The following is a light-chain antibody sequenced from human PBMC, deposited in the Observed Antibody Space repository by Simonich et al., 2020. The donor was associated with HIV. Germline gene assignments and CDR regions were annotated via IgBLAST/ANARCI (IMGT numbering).Light chain of an antibody. CDR1: SSDVDDSNY. CDR3: SSYTSSSTLL. CDR2: HVS. J-gene: IGLJ2*01. V-gene: IGLV2-14*03. Sequence: QSALTPPASVSGSPGQSITISCTGTSSDVDDSNYVFWYQQHPGKVPKTMIYHVSNRPSGVSHRFSGSKSGNTASLTISGLQAEDEADYYCSSYTSSSTLLFGGGTKVTVL.